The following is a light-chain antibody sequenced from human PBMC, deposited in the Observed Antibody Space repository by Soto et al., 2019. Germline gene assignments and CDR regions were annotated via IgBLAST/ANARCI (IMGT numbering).Light chain of an antibody. Sequence: DIQMTQSPSSLSPSVGDRVSVTSRASQSISTFLNWYQQRPGEAPNLLIYAASSLQSGVPSRFSGSGSGADFTLTIGSLQPEDFATYYCQQSYTTPRTFGQGTKVEVK. CDR3: QQSYTTPRT. CDR2: AAS. V-gene: IGKV1-39*01. J-gene: IGKJ1*01. CDR1: QSISTF.